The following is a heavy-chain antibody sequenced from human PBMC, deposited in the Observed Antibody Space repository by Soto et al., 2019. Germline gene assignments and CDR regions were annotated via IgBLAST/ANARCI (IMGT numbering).Heavy chain of an antibody. CDR3: AKDGPYGSGSFFDY. V-gene: IGHV3-30*18. Sequence: QVQLVESGGGVVQPGRSLRLSCAASGFTFSSYGMHWVRQAPGKGLEWVAVISYDGSNKYYAGSVKGRFTTSRDNSKNTLYLQMNSLRAEATAVYYCAKDGPYGSGSFFDYWGQGTLVIVSS. D-gene: IGHD3-10*01. CDR1: GFTFSSYG. CDR2: ISYDGSNK. J-gene: IGHJ4*02.